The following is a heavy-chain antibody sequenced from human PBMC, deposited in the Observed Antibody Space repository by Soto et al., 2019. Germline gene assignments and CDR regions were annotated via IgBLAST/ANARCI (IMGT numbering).Heavy chain of an antibody. CDR1: GGSISSSSYY. J-gene: IGHJ6*03. CDR3: APQAVAVTSQGYYYYYYMDV. CDR2: IYYSGST. Sequence: QLQLQESGPGLVKPSETLSLTCTVSGGSISSSSYYWGWIRQPPGKGLEWIGSIYYSGSTYYNPSLKSRVTISVDTSKNQFSLKLSSVTAADTAVYYCAPQAVAVTSQGYYYYYYMDVWGKGTTVTVSS. D-gene: IGHD6-19*01. V-gene: IGHV4-39*01.